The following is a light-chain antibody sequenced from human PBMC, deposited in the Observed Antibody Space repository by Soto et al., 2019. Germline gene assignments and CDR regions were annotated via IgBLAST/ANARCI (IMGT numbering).Light chain of an antibody. CDR2: DNT. CDR3: QSYDTSLGASV. CDR1: RSNIGAGYA. V-gene: IGLV1-40*01. Sequence: QLVLTQPPSVSGAPGQRVTISCTGSRSNIGAGYAVHWYQQLPGTAPKLLIYDNTNRPSGVPDRFSASESGTSASLAITGLQSEDEADYYCQSYDTSLGASVFGGGTKVTVL. J-gene: IGLJ2*01.